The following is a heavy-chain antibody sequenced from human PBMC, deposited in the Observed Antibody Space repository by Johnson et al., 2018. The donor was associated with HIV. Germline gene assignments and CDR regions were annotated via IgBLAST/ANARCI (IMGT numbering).Heavy chain of an antibody. CDR1: GFTFSSYA. J-gene: IGHJ3*02. Sequence: VQLVESGGGVVQPGRSLRLSCAASGFTFSSYAMHWVRQAPGKGLEWVALISYDGGEKYYADSVKGRFTIYRDNTKNTLYLQMNSLRPEDTAVYYCSREFTLDWLNPTIWGQGTMVTVSS. D-gene: IGHD3-3*01. CDR3: SREFTLDWLNPTI. V-gene: IGHV3-30*04. CDR2: ISYDGGEK.